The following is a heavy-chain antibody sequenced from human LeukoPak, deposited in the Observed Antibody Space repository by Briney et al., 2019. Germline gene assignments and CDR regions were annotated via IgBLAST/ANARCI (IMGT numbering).Heavy chain of an antibody. J-gene: IGHJ4*02. CDR1: GFTFSRYW. CDR2: IKHDGSEP. Sequence: GGSLRLSCAASGFTFSRYWMSWVRQAPGKGLEWVANIKHDGSEPYYVDSVKGRFTISRDNAKNSLYLQINSLRAEDTAVYYCATVCAVFGECDVFEYWGQGTLVTVSS. D-gene: IGHD3-10*02. V-gene: IGHV3-7*01. CDR3: ATVCAVFGECDVFEY.